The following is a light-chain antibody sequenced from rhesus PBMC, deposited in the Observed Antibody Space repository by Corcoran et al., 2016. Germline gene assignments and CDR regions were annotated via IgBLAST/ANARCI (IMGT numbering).Light chain of an antibody. CDR3: LQGYSTPMYS. CDR2: AAS. Sequence: DIQMTQSPSSLSASVGDRVTITCRASQGISDYLNWYQQKPGKAPKLLVYAASSLESGVPSRFSGSGSGTDFTLTLSSLQPEDFASYYCLQGYSTPMYSFGQGTKVEIK. CDR1: QGISDY. J-gene: IGKJ2*01. V-gene: IGKV1-36*02.